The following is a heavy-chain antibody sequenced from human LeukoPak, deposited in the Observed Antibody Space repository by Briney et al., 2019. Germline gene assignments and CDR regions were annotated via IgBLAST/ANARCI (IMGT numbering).Heavy chain of an antibody. CDR2: ISYDGSNK. CDR1: GFTFSSYA. CDR3: ASQPTWIQLWFSHQYYFDY. V-gene: IGHV3-30*04. D-gene: IGHD5-18*01. J-gene: IGHJ4*02. Sequence: GGSLRLSCAASGFTFSSYAMHWVRQAPGKGLEWVAVISYDGSNKYYADSVKGRFTISRDNSKNTLYLQMNSLRAEDTAVYYCASQPTWIQLWFSHQYYFDYWGQGTLVTVSS.